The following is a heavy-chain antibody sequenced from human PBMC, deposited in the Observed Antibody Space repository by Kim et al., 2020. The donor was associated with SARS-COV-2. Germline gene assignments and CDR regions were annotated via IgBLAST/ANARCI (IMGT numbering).Heavy chain of an antibody. V-gene: IGHV4-59*11. CDR2: IYYSGST. CDR3: ARGFDY. J-gene: IGHJ4*02. Sequence: SETLSLTCTVSGGSISSHYWSWIRQPPGKGLEWIGYIYYSGSTNYNPSLKSRVTISVDTSKNQFSLKLSSVTAADTAVYYCARGFDYWGQGTLVTVSS. CDR1: GGSISSHY.